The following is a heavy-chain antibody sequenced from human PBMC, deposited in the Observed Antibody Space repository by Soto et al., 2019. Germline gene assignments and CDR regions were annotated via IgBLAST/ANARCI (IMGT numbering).Heavy chain of an antibody. CDR3: ARATYCGGDCYSGGFDY. D-gene: IGHD2-21*02. V-gene: IGHV1-46*01. J-gene: IGHJ4*02. Sequence: QVQLVQSGAEWKKPGASVKVSCKASGYTFTSYYMHWVRQAPGQGLEWMGIINPSGGSTSYAQKFQGRVTMARDTSTNTVYMELSSLRSEDTAVYYCARATYCGGDCYSGGFDYWGQGTLVTVSS. CDR2: INPSGGST. CDR1: GYTFTSYY.